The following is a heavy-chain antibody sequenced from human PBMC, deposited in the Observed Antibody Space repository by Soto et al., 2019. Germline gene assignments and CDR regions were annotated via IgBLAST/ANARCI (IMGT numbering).Heavy chain of an antibody. CDR2: INPSGGST. J-gene: IGHJ1*01. Sequence: XSVKVACKASGYALTSYYMRWGRQAPGQGLEWMGIINPSGGSTSYAQKFQCRVTMTRDTSTSTVYMELSSLRSEDTAVYYCAGEYDSSGGEYFQQWGQGTLVTVSS. CDR1: GYALTSYY. V-gene: IGHV1-46*01. D-gene: IGHD3-22*01. CDR3: AGEYDSSGGEYFQQ.